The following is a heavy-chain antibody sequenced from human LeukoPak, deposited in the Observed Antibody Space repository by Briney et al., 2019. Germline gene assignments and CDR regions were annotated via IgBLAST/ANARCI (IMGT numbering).Heavy chain of an antibody. CDR3: GRAGFGTAYNRFYYYMDV. V-gene: IGHV4-38-2*01. Sequence: SETLSLSCAVSNYPITSDYYWVWIRQPPGQGLEWIGQIFHSGIAHYNPSLKSRVTMSVDTSRSQFSVNLNSVTAADTAVYYCGRAGFGTAYNRFYYYMDVWGKGTTVTVSS. J-gene: IGHJ6*03. CDR2: IFHSGIA. CDR1: NYPITSDYY. D-gene: IGHD3-16*01.